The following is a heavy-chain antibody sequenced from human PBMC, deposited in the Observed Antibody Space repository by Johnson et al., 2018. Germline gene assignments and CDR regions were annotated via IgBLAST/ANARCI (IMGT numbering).Heavy chain of an antibody. J-gene: IGHJ3*02. CDR3: ARDTYYYDSSGYYIGCDAFDI. Sequence: QVRLGEGGAEVKKPGSSVKVSCKASGGTFSSYAISWVRQAPGQGLEWMGGIIPIFGTTNYAQKFQGRVTLPADDSTSTAYMELRSRSSEDTAVYYCARDTYYYDSSGYYIGCDAFDIWGQGTMVTVSS. CDR2: IIPIFGTT. CDR1: GGTFSSYA. D-gene: IGHD3-22*01. V-gene: IGHV1-69*01.